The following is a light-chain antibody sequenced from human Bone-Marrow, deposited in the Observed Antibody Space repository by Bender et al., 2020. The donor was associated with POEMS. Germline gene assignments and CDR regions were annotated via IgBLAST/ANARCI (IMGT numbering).Light chain of an antibody. CDR1: RIGTES. CDR3: QIWDSSPDQGV. CDR2: YDN. Sequence: SYVLTQPPSVSVTPGETATITCGGHRIGTESVHWYQQKSGQVPVLVIEYDNDRPSGISERFSGLNSGDTATLTLSRVEAGDEATYYCQIWDSSPDQGVFGGGTKLTVL. J-gene: IGLJ3*02. V-gene: IGLV3-21*01.